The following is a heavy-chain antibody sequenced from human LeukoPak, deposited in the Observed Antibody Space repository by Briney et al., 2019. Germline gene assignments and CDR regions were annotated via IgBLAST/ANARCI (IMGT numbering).Heavy chain of an antibody. CDR3: ARLVRGWPLDY. CDR2: INHSGST. J-gene: IGHJ4*02. V-gene: IGHV4-34*01. CDR1: GGSFSGYY. Sequence: ASETLSLTCAVYGGSFSGYYWSWIRQPPGKGLEWIGEINHSGSTNYNPSLKSRVTISVDTSKNQFSLKLSSVTAADTAVYYCARLVRGWPLDYRGQGTLVTVSS. D-gene: IGHD6-19*01.